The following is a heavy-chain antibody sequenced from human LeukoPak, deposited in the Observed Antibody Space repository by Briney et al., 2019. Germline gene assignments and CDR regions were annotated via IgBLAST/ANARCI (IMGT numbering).Heavy chain of an antibody. V-gene: IGHV3-74*01. D-gene: IGHD5-18*01. J-gene: IGHJ4*02. Sequence: PGGSLRLSCAASGFTFSNHWMHWVRHAPGKGLMWVSRISRGASRTDYADSVKGRFTISRDDAKNTLYLQVNSQRVEDTGVYFCARGGSDTAMAHDYWGQGILVTVSS. CDR2: ISRGASRT. CDR3: ARGGSDTAMAHDY. CDR1: GFTFSNHW.